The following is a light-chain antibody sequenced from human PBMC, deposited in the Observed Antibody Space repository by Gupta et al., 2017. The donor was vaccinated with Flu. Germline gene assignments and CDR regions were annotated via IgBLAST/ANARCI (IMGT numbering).Light chain of an antibody. CDR1: QSVISSY. CDR2: GAS. J-gene: IGKJ1*01. Sequence: GRATLSCRASQSVISSYLGWYQQKPGQAPRLLIYGASSRATGIPARFSGSGSGTEFTLTISSLQSEDFALYYCQQYNSWPLTFGQGTRVEIK. CDR3: QQYNSWPLT. V-gene: IGKV3-15*01.